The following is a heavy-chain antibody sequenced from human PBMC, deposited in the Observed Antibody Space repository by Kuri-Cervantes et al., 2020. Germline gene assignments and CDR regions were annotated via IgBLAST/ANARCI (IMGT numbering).Heavy chain of an antibody. J-gene: IGHJ6*03. Sequence: SQTLSLTCAVYGGSFSGYYWSWIRQPPGKGLEWIGSIYYSGSTYYNPSLKSRVTISVDKSKNQFSLKLSSVTAADTAVYYCARGDSSWLGYYYYYMDVWGKGTTVTVSS. CDR3: ARGDSSWLGYYYYYMDV. CDR1: GGSFSGYY. D-gene: IGHD6-13*01. V-gene: IGHV4-34*01. CDR2: IYYSGST.